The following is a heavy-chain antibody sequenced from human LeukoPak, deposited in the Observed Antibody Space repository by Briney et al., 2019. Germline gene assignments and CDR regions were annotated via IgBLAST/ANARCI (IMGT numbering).Heavy chain of an antibody. V-gene: IGHV1-2*02. D-gene: IGHD1-26*01. Sequence: ASVKVSCKASGYTFTCYYMHWVRQAPGQGLEWMGWINPNSGGTNYAQKFQGRVTMTRDTSISTVYMELNRLRSDDTAVYYCARHSGSYAFDYWGQGTLVTVSS. J-gene: IGHJ4*02. CDR1: GYTFTCYY. CDR2: INPNSGGT. CDR3: ARHSGSYAFDY.